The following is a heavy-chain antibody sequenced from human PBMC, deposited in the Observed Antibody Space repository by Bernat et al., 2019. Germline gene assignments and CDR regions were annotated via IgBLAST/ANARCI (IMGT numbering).Heavy chain of an antibody. CDR3: AEDYSSSWYAYPSYYYYYMDV. Sequence: EVQLVESGGGLVQPGGSLSLSCAASGFTFSSYSMNWVRQAPGKGLEWVSYISSSSSTIVYGDCVKGRLNSSRDQAEDSMYLQMNSLRDEDTAVYYCAEDYSSSWYAYPSYYYYYMDVWGKGTTVTVSS. J-gene: IGHJ6*03. V-gene: IGHV3-48*02. D-gene: IGHD6-13*01. CDR2: ISSSSSTI. CDR1: GFTFSSYS.